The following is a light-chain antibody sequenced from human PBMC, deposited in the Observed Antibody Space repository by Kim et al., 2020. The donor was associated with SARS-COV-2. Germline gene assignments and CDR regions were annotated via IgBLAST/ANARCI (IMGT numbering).Light chain of an antibody. V-gene: IGLV3-1*01. Sequence: SYELTQPPSVSVSPGQTASITCSGDKLGDKYACWYQQKPGQSPVLVLYQDSKRPSGIPERFSGSNSGNTATLTISGTQAMDEADYYCQAWDSSTAWVFGGGTQLTVL. CDR2: QDS. CDR1: KLGDKY. CDR3: QAWDSSTAWV. J-gene: IGLJ3*02.